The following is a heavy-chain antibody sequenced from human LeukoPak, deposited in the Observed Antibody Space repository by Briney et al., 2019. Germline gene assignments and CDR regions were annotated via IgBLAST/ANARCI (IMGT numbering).Heavy chain of an antibody. J-gene: IGHJ4*02. CDR3: ARDHYDSSGYSFDY. CDR1: GLTLSSYS. Sequence: GGSLRLSCAASGLTLSSYSMIWVRQAPGKGLEWVSSISSSSSYIYYADSVKGRFTISRDNAKNSLYLQMNSLRAEDTAVYYCARDHYDSSGYSFDYWGQGTLVTVSS. V-gene: IGHV3-21*01. CDR2: ISSSSSYI. D-gene: IGHD3-22*01.